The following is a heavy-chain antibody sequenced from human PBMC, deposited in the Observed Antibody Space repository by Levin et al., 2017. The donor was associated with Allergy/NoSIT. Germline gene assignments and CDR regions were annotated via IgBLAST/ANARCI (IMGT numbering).Heavy chain of an antibody. CDR3: ARSVLNYYLWFDP. CDR2: IYYSGST. D-gene: IGHD3-22*01. J-gene: IGHJ5*02. CDR1: GGSISSGGYY. V-gene: IGHV4-31*03. Sequence: SETLSLTCTVSGGSISSGGYYWSWIRQHPGKGLEWIGYIYYSGSTYYNPSLKSRVTISVDTSKNQFSLKLSSVTAADTAVYYCARSVLNYYLWFDPWGQGTLVTVSS.